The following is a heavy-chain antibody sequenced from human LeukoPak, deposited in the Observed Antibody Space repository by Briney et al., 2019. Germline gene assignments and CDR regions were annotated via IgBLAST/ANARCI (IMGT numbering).Heavy chain of an antibody. D-gene: IGHD1-7*01. J-gene: IGHJ4*02. CDR1: GYTFTGYY. V-gene: IGHV1-2*02. Sequence: SVKVSCKASGYTFTGYYMHWVRQAPGQGLEWMGWINPNSGGTNYAQKFQGRVTMTRDTSISTAYMELSRLRSDDTAVYYCARRGTRTGTTGRPFDYWGQGTLVTVSS. CDR2: INPNSGGT. CDR3: ARRGTRTGTTGRPFDY.